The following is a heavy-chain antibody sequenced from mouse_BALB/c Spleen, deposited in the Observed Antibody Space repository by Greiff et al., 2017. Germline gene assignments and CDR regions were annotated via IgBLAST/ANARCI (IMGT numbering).Heavy chain of an antibody. CDR1: GYSFTSYW. CDR2: IYPGNSDT. Sequence: EVQLQQSGTVLARPGASVKMSCKASGYSFTSYWMHWVKQRPGQGLEWIGAIYPGNSDTSYNQKFKGKAKLTAVTSASTAYMELSSLTNEDSAVYYCTKFITTYYFDYWGQGTTLTVSS. D-gene: IGHD1-2*01. V-gene: IGHV1-5*01. J-gene: IGHJ2*01. CDR3: TKFITTYYFDY.